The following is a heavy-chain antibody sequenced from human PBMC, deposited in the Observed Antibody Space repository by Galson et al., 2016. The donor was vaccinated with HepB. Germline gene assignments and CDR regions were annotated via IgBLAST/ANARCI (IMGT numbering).Heavy chain of an antibody. CDR1: GYTSSDHY. Sequence: SLRLSCAVSGYTSSDHYMDWVRQATGKGLEWVGRTRNKANGYVTEYAASVKGRFTISRDNSKNSVYLQMNSLKTEDTAVYYCVRWVSGAADYWGQGTLVTVSS. J-gene: IGHJ4*02. CDR3: VRWVSGAADY. V-gene: IGHV3-72*01. D-gene: IGHD7-27*01. CDR2: TRNKANGYVT.